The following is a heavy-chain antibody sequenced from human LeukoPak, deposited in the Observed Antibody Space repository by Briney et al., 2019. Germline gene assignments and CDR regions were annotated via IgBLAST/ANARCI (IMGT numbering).Heavy chain of an antibody. J-gene: IGHJ4*02. CDR1: GFTFSSCW. D-gene: IGHD2-15*01. V-gene: IGHV3-74*01. CDR2: INSDGSST. Sequence: PGGSLRLSCAASGFTFSSCWMHWVRQAPGKGLVWFSRINSDGSSTTYADSVKGRFTISRDNAKNTLYLQMNSLRAEDTAVYYCARCRSGGSCYSSDWGQGTLVTVSS. CDR3: ARCRSGGSCYSSD.